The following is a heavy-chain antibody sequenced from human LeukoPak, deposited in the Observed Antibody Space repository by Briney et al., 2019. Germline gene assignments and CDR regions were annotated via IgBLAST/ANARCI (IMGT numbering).Heavy chain of an antibody. CDR3: ARDGYDSSGYSFQFDY. Sequence: GGSLRLSCAASGFTFSSYEMNWVRQAPGKGLEWVSYISSSGSTIYYADSVKGRFTISRDNAKNSLYLQMNSLRAEDTAVYYCARDGYDSSGYSFQFDYWGQGTLVTVSS. CDR2: ISSSGSTI. J-gene: IGHJ4*02. D-gene: IGHD3-22*01. CDR1: GFTFSSYE. V-gene: IGHV3-48*03.